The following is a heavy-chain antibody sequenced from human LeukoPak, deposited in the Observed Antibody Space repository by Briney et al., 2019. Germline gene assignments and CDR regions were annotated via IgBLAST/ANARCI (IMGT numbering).Heavy chain of an antibody. CDR3: ARSTAGYAFDY. CDR1: GFSFSSYW. J-gene: IGHJ4*02. Sequence: GGSLRLSCAASGFSFSSYWMHWVRQAPGKGLVWVSRINSDGSSTTYADSVKGRSSISRDNAKNTLYLQMNSLRAEDTAVYYCARSTAGYAFDYWGQGTLVTVSS. V-gene: IGHV3-74*01. D-gene: IGHD5-12*01. CDR2: INSDGSST.